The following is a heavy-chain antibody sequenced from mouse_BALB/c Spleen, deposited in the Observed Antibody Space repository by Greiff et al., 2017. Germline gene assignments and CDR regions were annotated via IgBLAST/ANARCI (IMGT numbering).Heavy chain of an antibody. CDR3: ARSAITTATGDYFDY. V-gene: IGHV5-17*02. J-gene: IGHJ2*01. Sequence: DVHLVESGGGLVQPGGSRKLSCAASGFTFSSFGMHWVRQAPEKGLEWVAYISSGSSTIYYADTVKGRFTISRDNPKNTLFLQMTSLRSEDTAMYYGARSAITTATGDYFDYWGQGTTLTVSS. CDR1: GFTFSSFG. D-gene: IGHD1-2*01. CDR2: ISSGSSTI.